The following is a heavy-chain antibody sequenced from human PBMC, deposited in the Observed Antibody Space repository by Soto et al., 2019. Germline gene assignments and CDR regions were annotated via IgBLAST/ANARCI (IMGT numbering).Heavy chain of an antibody. J-gene: IGHJ4*02. CDR1: GYTFTDSY. D-gene: IGHD5-18*01. Sequence: QVQLVQSGAEVKEPGASVRLSCKASGYTFTDSYIHWVRQAPGQGLEWMGVINPVGGSTTYIQKFQGRVTLTRDMSTTTVLMVLSALRSDDTAIYYCARDEGAAMGFQYWGQGTPVNVFS. V-gene: IGHV1-46*01. CDR2: INPVGGST. CDR3: ARDEGAAMGFQY.